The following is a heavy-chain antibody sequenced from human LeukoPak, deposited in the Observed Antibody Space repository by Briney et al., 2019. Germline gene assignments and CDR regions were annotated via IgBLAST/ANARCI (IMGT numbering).Heavy chain of an antibody. CDR3: ARDSGAAGTLY. CDR2: IKQGGSEK. CDR1: GFTFSSYW. Sequence: GGSLRLSCAASGFTFSSYWMSWVRQAPGKGLEWVANIKQGGSEKYYVDSVKGRFTISRDNTKNSLYLQMNSLRAEDTAVYYCARDSGAAGTLYWGQGTLVTVSS. J-gene: IGHJ4*02. V-gene: IGHV3-7*01. D-gene: IGHD6-13*01.